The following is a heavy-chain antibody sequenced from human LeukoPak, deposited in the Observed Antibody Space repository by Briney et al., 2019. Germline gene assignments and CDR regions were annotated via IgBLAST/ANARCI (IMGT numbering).Heavy chain of an antibody. Sequence: ASVKVSCKASGYTFTGYYMHWVRQAPGQGLEWMGWINPNSGGTNYAQKFQGRVTMTRDTSISTAYMELSRLRSDDTAVYYCARGAYYYDSSGHYYWGQGTLVTVSS. CDR1: GYTFTGYY. CDR3: ARGAYYYDSSGHYY. D-gene: IGHD3-22*01. J-gene: IGHJ4*02. CDR2: INPNSGGT. V-gene: IGHV1-2*02.